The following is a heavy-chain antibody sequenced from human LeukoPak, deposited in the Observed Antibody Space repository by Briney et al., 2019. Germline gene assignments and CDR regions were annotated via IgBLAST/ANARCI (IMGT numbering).Heavy chain of an antibody. CDR3: ARGGGYCSGGSCYGNFDY. CDR1: GGSFSGYY. Sequence: SETLSLTCAVYGGSFSGYYWSWIRQPPGKGLEWIGEINHSGSTNYNPSLKSRVTISIDTSKNQFSLKLSSVTAADTAVYYCARGGGYCSGGSCYGNFDYWGQGTLVTVSS. CDR2: INHSGST. J-gene: IGHJ4*02. D-gene: IGHD2-15*01. V-gene: IGHV4-34*01.